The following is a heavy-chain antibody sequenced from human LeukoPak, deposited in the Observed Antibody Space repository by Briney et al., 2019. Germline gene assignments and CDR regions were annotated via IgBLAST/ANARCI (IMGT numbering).Heavy chain of an antibody. Sequence: PSETLSLTCTVSGGSISNYYWSWIRQPPGKGLEWIGYISYSGSTHYNPSLKSRVTISVDTSKNQFSLKLSSVTAADTAVYYCASRGWNYYYGMDVWGQGTTVTVSS. J-gene: IGHJ6*02. CDR3: ASRGWNYYYGMDV. V-gene: IGHV4-59*08. CDR1: GGSISNYY. D-gene: IGHD6-19*01. CDR2: ISYSGST.